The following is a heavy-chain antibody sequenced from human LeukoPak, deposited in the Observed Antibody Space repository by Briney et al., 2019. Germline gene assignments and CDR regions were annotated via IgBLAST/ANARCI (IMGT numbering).Heavy chain of an antibody. CDR3: ARRGASSGWYYFDY. J-gene: IGHJ4*02. CDR1: GFTFGDYA. Sequence: GGSLRLSCTASGFTFGDYAMSWVRQAPGKGLEWVGFIRSKAYGGTTEYAASVKGRFTISRDDSKSIAYLQMNSLKTEDTAVYYCARRGASSGWYYFDYWGQGTLVTVSS. V-gene: IGHV3-49*04. CDR2: IRSKAYGGTT. D-gene: IGHD6-19*01.